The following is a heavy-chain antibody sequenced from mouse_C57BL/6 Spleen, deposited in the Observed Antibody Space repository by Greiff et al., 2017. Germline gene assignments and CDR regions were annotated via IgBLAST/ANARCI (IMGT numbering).Heavy chain of an antibody. Sequence: VKLMESGAELVKPGASVKISCKASGYAFSSYWMNWVKQRPGKGLEWIGQIYPGDGDTNYNGKFKGKATLTADKSSSTAYMQLSSLTSADSAVYFCARDYGSRYFDVWGTGTTVTVSS. V-gene: IGHV1-80*01. J-gene: IGHJ1*03. CDR1: GYAFSSYW. D-gene: IGHD1-1*01. CDR3: ARDYGSRYFDV. CDR2: IYPGDGDT.